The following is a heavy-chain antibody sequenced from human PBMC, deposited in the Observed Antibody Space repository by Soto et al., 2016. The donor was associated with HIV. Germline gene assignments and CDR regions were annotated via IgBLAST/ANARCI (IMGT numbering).Heavy chain of an antibody. CDR3: VKDNSGWYYFDY. CDR1: GFSFDEYA. D-gene: IGHD6-19*01. V-gene: IGHV3-9*01. Sequence: EVQLVEAGGGLVQPGRSLRLSCTSSGFSFDEYAMHWVRQVPGKGLEWVSGISWNSGNIGYADSVKGRFTISRDNTKNSLYLQMDSLRAEDTARYYCVKDNSGWYYFDYWGQGTLVTVSS. J-gene: IGHJ4*02. CDR2: ISWNSGNI.